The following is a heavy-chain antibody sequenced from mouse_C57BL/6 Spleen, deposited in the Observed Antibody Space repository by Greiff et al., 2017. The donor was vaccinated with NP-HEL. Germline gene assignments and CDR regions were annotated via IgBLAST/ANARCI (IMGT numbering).Heavy chain of an antibody. CDR1: GYAFSSYW. CDR2: IYPGDGDT. D-gene: IGHD1-1*01. J-gene: IGHJ1*03. Sequence: VVESGASVKISCKASGYAFSSYWMNWVKQRPGKGLEWIGQIYPGDGDTNYNGKFKGKATLTADKSSSTAYMQLSSLTSEDSAVYFCARSYYYGTYWYFDVWGTGTTVTVSS. CDR3: ARSYYYGTYWYFDV. V-gene: IGHV1-80*01.